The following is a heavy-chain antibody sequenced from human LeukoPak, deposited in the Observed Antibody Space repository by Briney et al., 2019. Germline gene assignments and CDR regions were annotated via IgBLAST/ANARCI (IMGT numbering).Heavy chain of an antibody. CDR3: ARDRAGRIRLGELSQRVDY. CDR1: GGSISSSSYY. D-gene: IGHD3-16*02. V-gene: IGHV4-39*07. CDR2: IYYSGST. J-gene: IGHJ4*02. Sequence: SETLSLTCTVSGGSISSSSYYWGWIRQPPGKGLEWIGSIYYSGSTYYNPSLKSRVTISVDTSKNQFSLKLSSVTAADTAVYYCARDRAGRIRLGELSQRVDYWGQGTLVTVSS.